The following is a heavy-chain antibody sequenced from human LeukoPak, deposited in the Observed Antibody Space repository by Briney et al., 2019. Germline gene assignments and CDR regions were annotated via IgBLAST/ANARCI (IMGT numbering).Heavy chain of an antibody. Sequence: KSGGSLRLSCAASGFTLSSYSMNWVRQAPGKGLEWVSYISSSSSTFYYADSVKGRFTISRDNAKNSLYLQMNSLRAEDTAVYYCAKSQDRSYYLDRGNWFDPWGQGTLVTVSS. J-gene: IGHJ5*02. CDR1: GFTLSSYS. CDR2: ISSSSSTF. V-gene: IGHV3-48*01. CDR3: AKSQDRSYYLDRGNWFDP. D-gene: IGHD3-10*01.